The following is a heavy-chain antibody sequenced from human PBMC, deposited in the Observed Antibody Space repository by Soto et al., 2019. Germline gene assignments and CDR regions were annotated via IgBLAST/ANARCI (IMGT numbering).Heavy chain of an antibody. D-gene: IGHD2-2*01. CDR3: ARTRYCSSTSCFHYHYYYMDV. J-gene: IGHJ6*03. CDR1: GGSISSGGYY. Sequence: LSLTCTVSGGSISSGGYYWSWIRQHPGKGLEWIGYIYYSGSTYYNPSLKSRVTISVDTFKNQFSLKLSSVTAADTAVYYCARTRYCSSTSCFHYHYYYMDVWGKGTTVTGSS. CDR2: IYYSGST. V-gene: IGHV4-31*03.